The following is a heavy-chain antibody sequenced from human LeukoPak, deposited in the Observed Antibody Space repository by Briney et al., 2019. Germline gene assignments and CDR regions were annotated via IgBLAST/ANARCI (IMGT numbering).Heavy chain of an antibody. Sequence: SETLSLTCTVSGGSISSYYWSWIRRPPGKGLEWIGYIYYSGSTNYNPSLKSRVTISVDTSKNQFSLKLSSVTAADTAVYYCARGSGSYNDYWGQGTLVTVSS. CDR2: IYYSGST. V-gene: IGHV4-59*01. D-gene: IGHD1-26*01. J-gene: IGHJ4*02. CDR3: ARGSGSYNDY. CDR1: GGSISSYY.